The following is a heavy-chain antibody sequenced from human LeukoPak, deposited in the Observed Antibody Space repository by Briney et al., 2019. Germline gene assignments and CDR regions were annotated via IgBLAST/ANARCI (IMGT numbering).Heavy chain of an antibody. D-gene: IGHD6-13*01. CDR2: IIPIFGTA. V-gene: IGHV1-69*06. Sequence: GASVKVSCKASGGTFSSYAISWVRQAPGQGLEWMGGIIPIFGTANYAQKFQGRVTITADKSTSTAYMKLSSLRSEDTAVYYCAREPIAAAGTGSAFDIWGQGTMVTVSS. J-gene: IGHJ3*02. CDR3: AREPIAAAGTGSAFDI. CDR1: GGTFSSYA.